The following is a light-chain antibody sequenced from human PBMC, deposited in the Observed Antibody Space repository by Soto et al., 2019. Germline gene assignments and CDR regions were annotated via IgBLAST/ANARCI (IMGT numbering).Light chain of an antibody. V-gene: IGLV6-57*04. CDR3: QSYDISKHVV. Sequence: NFMLTQPHSVSESPGKPVTISCTRSSGSIASNYVQWYQQRPGSAPTTVIYEDNQRPSGVPDRFSGSIDSSSNSASLTISGLKTEDEADYYCQSYDISKHVVFGGGTKLTVL. CDR1: SGSIASNY. CDR2: EDN. J-gene: IGLJ2*01.